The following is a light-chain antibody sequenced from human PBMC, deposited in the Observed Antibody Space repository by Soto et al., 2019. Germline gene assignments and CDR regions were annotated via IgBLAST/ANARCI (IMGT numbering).Light chain of an antibody. J-gene: IGLJ2*01. CDR1: SSDIGAYNY. V-gene: IGLV2-14*03. CDR2: DVS. Sequence: QSALTQPASVSGSPGQSITISCTGTSSDIGAYNYVSWYQQHPGKAPKLIIYDVSNRPSGVSNRFSGSKSGNTASLTISGLQTEDEADYYCSSYRRSNSLVFGGGTKLTVL. CDR3: SSYRRSNSLV.